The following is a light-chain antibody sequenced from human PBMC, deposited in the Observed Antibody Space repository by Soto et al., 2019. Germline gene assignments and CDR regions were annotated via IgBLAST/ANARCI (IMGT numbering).Light chain of an antibody. J-gene: IGKJ3*01. CDR2: EVF. V-gene: IGKV2D-29*01. Sequence: DIVITQTPLSLSVTPGQPASISCKSSQSLLFSDAKTYLYWYLQRPGQPPQLLISEVFNRFSGVQDRFSGSGSGTDFTLTISRVEAEVLGFYYCLESNQVPTTFGPGPEVDVK. CDR1: QSLLFSDAKTY. CDR3: LESNQVPTT.